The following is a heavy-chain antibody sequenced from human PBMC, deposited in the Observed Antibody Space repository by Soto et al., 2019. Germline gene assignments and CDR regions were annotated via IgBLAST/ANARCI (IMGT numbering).Heavy chain of an antibody. CDR2: IYHRGTA. CDR1: GGSVGSSDYY. Sequence: QLQLQESGPGLVKPSETLSLTCTVSGGSVGSSDYYWGWVRQPPGKGLEWIGTIYHRGTAYYNPSLKRRVSMSVDTSKNQFSLKLTSVTDTDTSVYYCARAYSSGWYEQYFLDYWGPGTLVTVSS. CDR3: ARAYSSGWYEQYFLDY. D-gene: IGHD3-22*01. V-gene: IGHV4-39*01. J-gene: IGHJ4*02.